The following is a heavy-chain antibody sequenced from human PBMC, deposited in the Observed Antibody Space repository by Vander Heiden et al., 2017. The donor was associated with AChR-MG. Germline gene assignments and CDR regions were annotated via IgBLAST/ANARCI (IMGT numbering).Heavy chain of an antibody. CDR3: ARLTYYYDSSGPDRAFDI. V-gene: IGHV1-69*06. J-gene: IGHJ3*02. CDR2: IIPIFGTA. Sequence: QVQLVQSGAEVKKPGSSVKVSCKASGGTFSSYAISWVRQAPGQGLEWMGGIIPIFGTANYAQKFQGRVTITADKSTSTAYMELSSLRSEDTAVYYCARLTYYYDSSGPDRAFDIWGQGTMVTVSS. D-gene: IGHD3-22*01. CDR1: GGTFSSYA.